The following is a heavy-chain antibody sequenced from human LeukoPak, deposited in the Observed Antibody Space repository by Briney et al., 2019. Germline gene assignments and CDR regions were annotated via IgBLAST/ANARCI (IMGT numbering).Heavy chain of an antibody. D-gene: IGHD6-13*01. V-gene: IGHV4-34*01. CDR1: GGSFSGYY. CDR2: INHSGST. CDR3: ARLGNSSSWPSRPYCFDY. J-gene: IGHJ4*02. Sequence: PSETLSLTCAVYGGSFSGYYWSWIRQPPGKGLEWIGEINHSGSTNYNPSLKSRVTISVDTSKNQFSLKLSSVTAADTAVYYCARLGNSSSWPSRPYCFDYWGQGTLVTVSS.